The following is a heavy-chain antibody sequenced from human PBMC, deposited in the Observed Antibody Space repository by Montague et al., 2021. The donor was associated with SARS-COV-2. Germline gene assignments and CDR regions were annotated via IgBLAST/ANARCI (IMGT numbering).Heavy chain of an antibody. J-gene: IGHJ3*02. D-gene: IGHD3-3*01. V-gene: IGHV4-31*03. CDR2: IYYSGST. Sequence: TLSLTCTVSGGSISSGGYYWSWIRQHPGKGLEWIGYIYYSGSTYYNPPLKSRVTISVDTSKNQFSLKLSSVTAADTAVYYCARDSGITIFGVVIMQAFDIWGQGTMVTVSS. CDR3: ARDSGITIFGVVIMQAFDI. CDR1: GGSISSGGYY.